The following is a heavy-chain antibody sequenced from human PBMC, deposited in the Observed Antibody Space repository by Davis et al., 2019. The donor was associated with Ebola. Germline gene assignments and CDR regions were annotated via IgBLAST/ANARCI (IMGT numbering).Heavy chain of an antibody. V-gene: IGHV1-69*06. Sequence: AASVKVSCKVSGGTFSSYSISWMRQAPGQGLEWLGGVNPISGTSNYAQKFQGRVMITADKSTDTAYMELSSLRSEDTAVYYCARGLSPKTLTYGMDVWGQGTTVTVSS. CDR1: GGTFSSYS. J-gene: IGHJ6*02. CDR3: ARGLSPKTLTYGMDV. D-gene: IGHD2/OR15-2a*01. CDR2: VNPISGTS.